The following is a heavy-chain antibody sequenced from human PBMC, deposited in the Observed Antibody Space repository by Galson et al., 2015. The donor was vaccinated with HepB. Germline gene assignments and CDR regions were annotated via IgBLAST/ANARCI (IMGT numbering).Heavy chain of an antibody. J-gene: IGHJ3*02. Sequence: LSLTCTVSDGSISSYYWRWIRQPPGKGLEWIGFIYYTGSTNCNPSLKSRVTTSVDTSRKQLSLNPSSVTAADTAVYYCARAGGRWGSHGFDIWGQGTTVTVSS. CDR2: IYYTGST. CDR1: DGSISSYY. D-gene: IGHD4-23*01. V-gene: IGHV4-59*01. CDR3: ARAGGRWGSHGFDI.